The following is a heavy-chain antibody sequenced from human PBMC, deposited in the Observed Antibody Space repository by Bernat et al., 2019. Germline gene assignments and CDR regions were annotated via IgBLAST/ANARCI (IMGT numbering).Heavy chain of an antibody. D-gene: IGHD4-17*01. J-gene: IGHJ4*02. V-gene: IGHV4-34*01. CDR1: GGSFSGYY. CDR2: INHSGNT. CDR3: ARGLVDDYGDLLDY. Sequence: QVQLQQWGAGLLKPSETLSLTCAVYGGSFSGYYWSWIRQPPGKGLEWIGEINHSGNTNYNPSLKSRVTISVDTSKNQFSLKLSSVTAADTAVYYCARGLVDDYGDLLDYWGQGTLVTVSS.